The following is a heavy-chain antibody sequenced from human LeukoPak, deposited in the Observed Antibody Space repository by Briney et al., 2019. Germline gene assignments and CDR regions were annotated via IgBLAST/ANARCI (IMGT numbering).Heavy chain of an antibody. J-gene: IGHJ4*02. CDR3: AKVTGDSYDSSGYYYVGYFDY. Sequence: GGSLRLSCAASGFTFSSYGMTWVRQAPGKGLEWVSDISGTGVSTYYTDSVKGRFTISRDNSKNTLYLQMNSLRAEDTAVYYCAKVTGDSYDSSGYYYVGYFDYWGQGTLVTVSS. V-gene: IGHV3-23*01. CDR1: GFTFSSYG. CDR2: ISGTGVST. D-gene: IGHD3-22*01.